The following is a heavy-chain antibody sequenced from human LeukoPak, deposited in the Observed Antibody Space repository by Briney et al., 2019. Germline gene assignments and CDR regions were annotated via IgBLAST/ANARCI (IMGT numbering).Heavy chain of an antibody. J-gene: IGHJ6*02. V-gene: IGHV3-53*01. D-gene: IGHD5-12*01. CDR3: ANGYSGYDPYGMDV. CDR2: IYSDGST. CDR1: GFIVSSSY. Sequence: GGSLRLSCAASGFIVSSSYMSWVRQAPGKGLEWVSVIYSDGSTYYADSVKGRFTISRDNSKNTLYLQMNSLRAEDTAVYYCANGYSGYDPYGMDVWGQGTTVTVSS.